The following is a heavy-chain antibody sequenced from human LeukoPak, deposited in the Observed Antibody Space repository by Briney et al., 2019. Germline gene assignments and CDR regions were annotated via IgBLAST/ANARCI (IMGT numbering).Heavy chain of an antibody. V-gene: IGHV3-15*01. CDR3: TIVHSSSWRDYYYYGMDV. J-gene: IGHJ6*04. D-gene: IGHD6-13*01. CDR1: GFTFSNAW. Sequence: GGSLRLSCAASGFTFSNAWMSWVRQAPGKGLEWVGRIKSKTDGGTTDYAAPVKGRFTISRDDSKNTLYLQMNSLKTEDTAVYYCTIVHSSSWRDYYYYGMDVWGKGTTVTVSS. CDR2: IKSKTDGGTT.